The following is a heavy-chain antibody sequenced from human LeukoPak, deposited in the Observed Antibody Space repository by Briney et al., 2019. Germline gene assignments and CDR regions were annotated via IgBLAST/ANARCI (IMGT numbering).Heavy chain of an antibody. J-gene: IGHJ4*02. D-gene: IGHD2-21*02. CDR3: ARQGAGDAVDY. V-gene: IGHV5-51*01. Sequence: GESLKISCKGSGYSFTNYWIAWVRQMPGKGLEWMGIIHPGDSDTRYSPSFQGQVTISVGRSISSAYLQWSSLKASDSAMFYCARQGAGDAVDYWGQGTLVTVSS. CDR2: IHPGDSDT. CDR1: GYSFTNYW.